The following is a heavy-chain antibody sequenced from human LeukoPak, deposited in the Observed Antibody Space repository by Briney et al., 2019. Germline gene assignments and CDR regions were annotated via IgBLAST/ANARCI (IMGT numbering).Heavy chain of an antibody. CDR1: GFIFSKAW. D-gene: IGHD5-24*01. CDR3: TTRDGYPGE. J-gene: IGHJ4*02. Sequence: GGSLRLSCAASGFIFSKAWMSWVRQAPGKGLEWVGRIKSKTEGGTTDYAAPEQGRFTISRDDSKSTVDLQMDSLKTEDTAVYYCTTRDGYPGEWGPGTLVTVSS. V-gene: IGHV3-15*01. CDR2: IKSKTEGGTT.